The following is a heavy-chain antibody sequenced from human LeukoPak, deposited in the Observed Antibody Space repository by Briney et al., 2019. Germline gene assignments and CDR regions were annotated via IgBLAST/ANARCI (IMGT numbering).Heavy chain of an antibody. CDR3: ARDKKASRRPYGMDV. D-gene: IGHD6-13*01. Sequence: SQTLSLTCTVSGGSISSGDYYWSWIRQPPGKGLEWIGYIYYSGSTYYNPSLKSRVTISVDTSKNQFSLKLSSVTAADTAVYYCARDKKASRRPYGMDVWGQGTTVTVSS. CDR1: GGSISSGDYY. V-gene: IGHV4-30-4*01. CDR2: IYYSGST. J-gene: IGHJ6*02.